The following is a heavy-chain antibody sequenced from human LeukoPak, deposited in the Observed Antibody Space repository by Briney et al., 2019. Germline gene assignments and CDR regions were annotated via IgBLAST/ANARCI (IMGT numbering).Heavy chain of an antibody. V-gene: IGHV3-33*01. D-gene: IGHD4-23*01. CDR1: GFTFSSYG. Sequence: GGSLRLSCAASGFTFSSYGMHWVRQAPGKGLEWVAVIWYDGSNKYYADSVKGRFTISRDNSKNTLYLQMNSLRAEDTAVYYCARDHPSYGGNVDYWGQGTLVTVSS. CDR3: ARDHPSYGGNVDY. CDR2: IWYDGSNK. J-gene: IGHJ4*02.